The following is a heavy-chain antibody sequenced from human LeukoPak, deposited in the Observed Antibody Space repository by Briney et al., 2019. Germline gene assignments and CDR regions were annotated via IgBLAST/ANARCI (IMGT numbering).Heavy chain of an antibody. CDR1: GFTFNNYA. D-gene: IGHD4-17*01. CDR3: ARGPNGDYIGAFDF. J-gene: IGHJ3*01. Sequence: GGSLRLSCAASGFTFNNYAVMWVRQAQGQGLEWVSAITGGGRTYYADSVKGRFTISRDNSKNTLYLQVNRLRAEDTARYFCARGPNGDYIGAFDFLGQGTVVTVSS. V-gene: IGHV3-23*01. CDR2: ITGGGRT.